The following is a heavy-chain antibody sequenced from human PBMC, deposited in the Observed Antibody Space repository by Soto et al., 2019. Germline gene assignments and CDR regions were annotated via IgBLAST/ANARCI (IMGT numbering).Heavy chain of an antibody. CDR2: ISHDGAFK. CDR1: GFTFSSYG. CDR3: AKDYGPKAPYPYSNTHTDF. J-gene: IGHJ4*02. Sequence: QRHLVGSGGGVVQPGRSLRLSCAASGFTFSSYGMHWIRQAPGKGLEWVAVISHDGAFKDYADSVKGRFTISRDNSENTLSLEMNSLGPSDTAVYYCAKDYGPKAPYPYSNTHTDFWGQGTRVTVSS. D-gene: IGHD6-13*01. V-gene: IGHV3-30*18.